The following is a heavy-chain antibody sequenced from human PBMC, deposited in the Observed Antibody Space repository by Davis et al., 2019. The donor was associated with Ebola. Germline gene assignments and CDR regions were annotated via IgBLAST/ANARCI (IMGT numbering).Heavy chain of an antibody. CDR1: GGSISSGGYY. CDR2: INHSGST. CDR3: ARVVGYGGFDP. D-gene: IGHD1-1*01. J-gene: IGHJ5*02. V-gene: IGHV4-39*07. Sequence: SETLSLTCTVSGGSISSGGYYWSWIRQPPGKGLEWIGEINHSGSTNYNPSLKSRVTISVDTSKNQFSLKLSSVTAADTAVYYCARVVGYGGFDPWGQGTLVTVSS.